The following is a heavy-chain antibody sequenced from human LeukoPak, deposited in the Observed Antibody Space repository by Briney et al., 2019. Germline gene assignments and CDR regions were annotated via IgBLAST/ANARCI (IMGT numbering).Heavy chain of an antibody. CDR3: ARRNGVGATNSGDAFDI. CDR1: GYSFTSYW. V-gene: IGHV5-51*01. CDR2: IYPGDSDT. D-gene: IGHD1-26*01. J-gene: IGHJ3*02. Sequence: GESLKISCKGSGYSFTSYWIGWVRQMPGKGLEWMGIIYPGDSDTRYSPSFQGQVTISADKSISTAYLQWSSLKASDTAMYYCARRNGVGATNSGDAFDIWGQGTMVTVSS.